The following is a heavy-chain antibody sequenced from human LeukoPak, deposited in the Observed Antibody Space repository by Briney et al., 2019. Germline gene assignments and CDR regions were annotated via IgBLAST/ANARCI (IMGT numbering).Heavy chain of an antibody. J-gene: IGHJ4*02. Sequence: GGSLRLSCAASGFTFSSYWMSWVRQAPGKGLEWVANIKQDGSEKYYVDSVKGRFTISRDNAKNSLYLQMNSLRAEDTAVYYCARNFIGSTAYSPLDYWGQGTLVTVSS. V-gene: IGHV3-7*01. CDR2: IKQDGSEK. CDR1: GFTFSSYW. D-gene: IGHD2/OR15-2a*01. CDR3: ARNFIGSTAYSPLDY.